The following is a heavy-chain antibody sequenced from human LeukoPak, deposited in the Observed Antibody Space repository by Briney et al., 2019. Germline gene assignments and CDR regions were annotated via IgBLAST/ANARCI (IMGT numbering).Heavy chain of an antibody. CDR1: GFTVSSNS. CDR2: IYSDNT. Sequence: PGGSLRLSCTVSGFTVSSNSMSWVRQAPGKGLEWVSFIYSDNTHYSDSVKGRFTISRDNSKNTLYLQMNSLRAEDTAVYYCAREVYDSSGLDYWGQGTLVTVSS. V-gene: IGHV3-53*01. CDR3: AREVYDSSGLDY. J-gene: IGHJ4*02. D-gene: IGHD3-22*01.